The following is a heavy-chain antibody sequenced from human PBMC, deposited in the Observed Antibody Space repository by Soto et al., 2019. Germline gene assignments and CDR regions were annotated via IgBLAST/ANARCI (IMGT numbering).Heavy chain of an antibody. J-gene: IGHJ4*02. V-gene: IGHV3-23*01. CDR1: RFTFSTYA. D-gene: IGHD6-19*01. Sequence: EVQLLESGGGLVQPGGSLRLSCAVSRFTFSTYAMGWVRQAPGKGLEWVSNISGSGGRTYYADSVKGRFTISRDNSKNTLYLQMNSLRAEDTAVYYCAKIAEAVAGTVYGYWGQGTLVTVSS. CDR2: ISGSGGRT. CDR3: AKIAEAVAGTVYGY.